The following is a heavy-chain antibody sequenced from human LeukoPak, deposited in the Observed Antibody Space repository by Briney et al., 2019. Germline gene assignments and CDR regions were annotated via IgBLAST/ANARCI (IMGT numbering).Heavy chain of an antibody. CDR3: ARAPGEGWFDP. CDR1: GFTFSSYW. V-gene: IGHV3-7*01. CDR2: IKQDGSEK. J-gene: IGHJ5*02. D-gene: IGHD4-17*01. Sequence: GGSLRLSCAASGFTFSSYWMSWVRQAPGKGLEWVASIKQDGSEKYYVDSVKGRFIISRDNAKNSLYLQMNSLRAEDTALYYCARAPGEGWFDPWGQGTLVTVSS.